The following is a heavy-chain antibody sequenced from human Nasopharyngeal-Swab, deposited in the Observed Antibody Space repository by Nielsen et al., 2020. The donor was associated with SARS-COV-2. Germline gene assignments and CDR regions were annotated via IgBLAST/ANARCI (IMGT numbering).Heavy chain of an antibody. D-gene: IGHD1-26*01. V-gene: IGHV3-30*18. CDR3: AKPASGSYFSDFDY. Sequence: GESLKISCAASGFTFSSNVMHWVRQAPGKGLEWVAVISYDGYNKYYADSVKGRFPISRDNSKNTLYLQMNSLRAEDTAVYYCAKPASGSYFSDFDYWGQGTPVTVSS. CDR2: ISYDGYNK. J-gene: IGHJ4*02. CDR1: GFTFSSNV.